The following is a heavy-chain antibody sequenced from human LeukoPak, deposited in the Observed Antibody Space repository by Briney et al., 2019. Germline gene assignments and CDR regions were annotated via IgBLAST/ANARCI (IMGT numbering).Heavy chain of an antibody. CDR2: VDPDDGET. D-gene: IGHD1-26*01. J-gene: IGHJ5*02. V-gene: IGHV1-24*01. CDR3: ARDGVGATDWFDP. Sequence: ASVKVSCKVSGYTLTELSMHWVRQAPGKGLEWMGGVDPDDGETIYAQKFQGRVTMTRNTSISTAYMELSRLRSDDTAVYYCARDGVGATDWFDPWGQGTLVTVSS. CDR1: GYTLTELS.